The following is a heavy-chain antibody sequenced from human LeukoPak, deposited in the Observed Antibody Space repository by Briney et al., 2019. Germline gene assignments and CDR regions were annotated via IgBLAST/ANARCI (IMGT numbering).Heavy chain of an antibody. J-gene: IGHJ4*02. CDR2: ISSDGTTT. V-gene: IGHV3-74*01. CDR3: VKDGGKSFSTTYDY. D-gene: IGHD2-15*01. Sequence: GGSLRLSCAASGFTFGNYWMHWVRQAPGKGLVWVSVISSDGTTTAYADSVKGRFTISRDNAKNTLYLQMNSLRAEDTAIYYCVKDGGKSFSTTYDYWGQGTLVTVSS. CDR1: GFTFGNYW.